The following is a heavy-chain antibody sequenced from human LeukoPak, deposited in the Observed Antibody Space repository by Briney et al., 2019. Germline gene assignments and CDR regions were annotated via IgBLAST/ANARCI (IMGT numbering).Heavy chain of an antibody. J-gene: IGHJ4*02. D-gene: IGHD3-22*01. CDR3: ARSFGHYYDSSGYYYLDY. V-gene: IGHV4-34*01. CDR1: GGSFSGYY. CDR2: INHSGST. Sequence: LETLSLTCAVYGGSFSGYYWSWIRQPPGKGLEWIGEINHSGSTNYNPSLKSRVTISVDTSKNQFSLKLSSVTAADTAVYYCARSFGHYYDSSGYYYLDYWGQGTLVTVSS.